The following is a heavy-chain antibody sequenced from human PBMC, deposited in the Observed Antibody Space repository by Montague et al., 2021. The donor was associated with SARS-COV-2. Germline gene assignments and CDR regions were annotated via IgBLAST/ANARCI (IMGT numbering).Heavy chain of an antibody. V-gene: IGHV3-48*04. J-gene: IGHJ6*02. Sequence: SLRLSCAASGFTSSDYGINWVRQAPGMGLEWFSYISATSRTIYYADSVKGRFTVSRDNAKNSLYLQMNSLRAEDTALYYCVRDPATGMDVWGLGTMVTVSS. CDR3: VRDPATGMDV. CDR1: GFTSSDYG. CDR2: ISATSRTI.